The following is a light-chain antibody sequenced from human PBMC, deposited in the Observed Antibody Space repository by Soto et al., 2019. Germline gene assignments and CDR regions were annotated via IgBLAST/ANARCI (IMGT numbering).Light chain of an antibody. CDR3: LQDINYPWT. V-gene: IGKV1-39*01. J-gene: IGKJ1*01. CDR1: QSISSY. Sequence: DIQITQSPSSLSASVGDRVTITCRASQSISSYLNWYQQKPGKVPKLLIYAASSLQSGVPSRFSGSGSGTDFTLTISSLQPEDSATYYCLQDINYPWTFGQGTKVDIK. CDR2: AAS.